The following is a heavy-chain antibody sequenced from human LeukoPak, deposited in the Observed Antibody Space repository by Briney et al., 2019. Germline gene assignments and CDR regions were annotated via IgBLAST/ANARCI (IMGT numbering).Heavy chain of an antibody. Sequence: GRSLRLSCAASGFTFDDYAMHWVRQAPGKGLEWVSGISAGGDGTYHADPVKGRFTISRDNSKNTLYLQMNSLRAEDTAEYYCAKSLLTTATGTGRAFDIWGQGTMVTVSS. V-gene: IGHV3-23*01. CDR3: AKSLLTTATGTGRAFDI. CDR1: GFTFDDYA. D-gene: IGHD1-1*01. CDR2: ISAGGDGT. J-gene: IGHJ3*02.